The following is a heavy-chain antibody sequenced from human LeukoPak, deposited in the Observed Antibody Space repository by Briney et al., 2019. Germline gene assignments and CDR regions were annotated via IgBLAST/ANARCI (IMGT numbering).Heavy chain of an antibody. V-gene: IGHV3-23*01. CDR3: AKLHPDPYCGGDCHFLYYFDY. Sequence: GGSLRLSCAASGFTFSSYAMSWVRQAPGKGLEWVSAISGSGGSTYHADSVKGRFTISRDNSKNTLYLQMNSLRAEDTAVYYCAKLHPDPYCGGDCHFLYYFDYWGQGTLVTVSS. D-gene: IGHD2-21*02. CDR1: GFTFSSYA. J-gene: IGHJ4*02. CDR2: ISGSGGST.